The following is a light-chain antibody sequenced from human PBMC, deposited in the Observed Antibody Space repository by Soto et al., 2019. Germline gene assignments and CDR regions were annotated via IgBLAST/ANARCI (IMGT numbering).Light chain of an antibody. CDR2: EVS. Sequence: QSALTQPASVSGSPGQSITISCTGTSSDVGKYNYVSWYQQHPAKAPKLMIFEVSNRPSGVSNRFSGSKSGNPASLTISGLQAEDEAEYYCSSYTGSSINTVVFGGGTKLTVL. CDR1: SSDVGKYNY. J-gene: IGLJ2*01. CDR3: SSYTGSSINTVV. V-gene: IGLV2-14*01.